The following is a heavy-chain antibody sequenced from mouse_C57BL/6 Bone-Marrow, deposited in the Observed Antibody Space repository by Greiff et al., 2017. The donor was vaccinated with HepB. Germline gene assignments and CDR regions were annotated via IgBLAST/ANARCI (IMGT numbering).Heavy chain of an antibody. CDR3: ARGAYYSNRFAY. D-gene: IGHD2-5*01. CDR1: GYAFSSYW. CDR2: IYPGDGDT. J-gene: IGHJ3*01. Sequence: QVQLQQSGAELVKPGASVKISCKASGYAFSSYWMNWVKQRPGKGLEWIGQIYPGDGDTNYNGKFKSKATLTADKSSSTAYMQLSSLTSEDSAVYFCARGAYYSNRFAYWGQGTLVTVSA. V-gene: IGHV1-80*01.